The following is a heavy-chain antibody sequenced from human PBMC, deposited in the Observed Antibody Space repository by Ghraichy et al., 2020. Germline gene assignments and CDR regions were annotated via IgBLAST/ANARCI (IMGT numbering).Heavy chain of an antibody. V-gene: IGHV3-11*01. CDR2: ISSSGSTI. J-gene: IGHJ4*02. CDR3: ARAGHPTVSHFYYFDY. Sequence: GGSLRLSCAASGFTFSDYYMSWIRQAPGKGLEWVSYISSSGSTIYYADSVKGRFTISRDNAKNSLYLQMNSLRAEDTAVYYCARAGHPTVSHFYYFDYWGQGTLVTVSS. D-gene: IGHD4-11*01. CDR1: GFTFSDYY.